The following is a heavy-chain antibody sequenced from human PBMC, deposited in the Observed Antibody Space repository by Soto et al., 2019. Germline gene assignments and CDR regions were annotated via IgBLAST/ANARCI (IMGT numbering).Heavy chain of an antibody. J-gene: IGHJ6*02. D-gene: IGHD1-26*01. CDR2: IIPIFGTA. CDR3: ARDRIVGATNYYYGMDV. V-gene: IGHV1-69*06. CDR1: GGTFSSYA. Sequence: SVKVSCKASGGTFSSYAISWVRQAPGQGLEWMGGIIPIFGTANYAQKFQGRVTITADKSTSTAYMELSSLRSEDTAVYYCARDRIVGATNYYYGMDVWGQGTTVTVSS.